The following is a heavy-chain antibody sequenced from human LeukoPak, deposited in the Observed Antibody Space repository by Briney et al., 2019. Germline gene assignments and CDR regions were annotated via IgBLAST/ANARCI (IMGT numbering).Heavy chain of an antibody. J-gene: IGHJ5*02. CDR1: GYTFTSYG. Sequence: ASVKVSCKASGYTFTSYGISWVRQAPGQGLEWMGWISAYNGNTNYAQKLQGRVTTTTDTSTSTAYMELRSLRSDDTAVYYCARVPDPNYYDSSGYQNWFDPWGQGTLVTVSS. CDR3: ARVPDPNYYDSSGYQNWFDP. V-gene: IGHV1-18*01. CDR2: ISAYNGNT. D-gene: IGHD3-22*01.